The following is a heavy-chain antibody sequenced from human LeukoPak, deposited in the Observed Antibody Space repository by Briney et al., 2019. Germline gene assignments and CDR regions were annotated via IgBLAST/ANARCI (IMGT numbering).Heavy chain of an antibody. D-gene: IGHD3-10*01. CDR2: INHSGST. CDR1: GGSFSGYY. J-gene: IGHJ4*02. CDR3: ARGLDYYGSGSYLFPYFDY. Sequence: SETLSLTCAAYGGSFSGYYWSWIRQPPGKGLEWIGEINHSGSTNYNPSLKSRVTVSVDTSKNQFSLKLSSVTAADTAVYYCARGLDYYGSGSYLFPYFDYWGQGTLVTVSS. V-gene: IGHV4-34*01.